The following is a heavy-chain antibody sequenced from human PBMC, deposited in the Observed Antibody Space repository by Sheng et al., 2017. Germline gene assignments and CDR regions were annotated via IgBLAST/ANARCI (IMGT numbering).Heavy chain of an antibody. D-gene: IGHD2-2*01. V-gene: IGHV1-18*01. CDR2: INPYNGNT. J-gene: IGHJ6*02. Sequence: QAQLVQSGAEVKKPGASVKVSCETSSYTFTSYGISWVRQAPGHGLEWVGWINPYNGNTDSAQKFQGRVTLTTDTSTSTAYMELRSLRSDDTAVYYCARVSPLGQLLWGPLQHYYGMDVWGQGTTVTVSS. CDR3: ARVSPLGQLLWGPLQHYYGMDV. CDR1: SYTFTSYG.